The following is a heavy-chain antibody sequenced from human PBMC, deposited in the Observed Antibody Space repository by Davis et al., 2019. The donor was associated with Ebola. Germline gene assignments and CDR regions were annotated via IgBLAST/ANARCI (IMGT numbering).Heavy chain of an antibody. CDR3: ASETYYYDSSGYHPYFDY. J-gene: IGHJ4*02. CDR1: GFTFSSYS. V-gene: IGHV3-21*01. CDR2: ISSSSRYI. Sequence: AGSLRLSCAASGFTFSSYSMNWVRQAPGKGLEWVSSISSSSRYIYYADSVKGRFTISRDNATNSLYLQMNSLRAEDTAVYYCASETYYYDSSGYHPYFDYWGQGTLVTVSS. D-gene: IGHD3-22*01.